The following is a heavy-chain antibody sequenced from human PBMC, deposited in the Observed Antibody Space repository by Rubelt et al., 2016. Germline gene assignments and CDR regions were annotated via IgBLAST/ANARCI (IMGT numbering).Heavy chain of an antibody. J-gene: IGHJ5*02. CDR3: ARGGALTVSATYNWFDP. CDR1: GFTVSSNY. CDR2: IYSGGST. V-gene: IGHV3-66*01. D-gene: IGHD4-17*01. Sequence: LLEFGGGLVQPGGSLRLSCAASGFTVSSNYMSWVRQAPGKGLEWVSVIYSGGSTYYADSVKGRFTISRDNSKNTLYLQMNSLRAEDTAVYYCARGGALTVSATYNWFDPWGQGTLVTVSS.